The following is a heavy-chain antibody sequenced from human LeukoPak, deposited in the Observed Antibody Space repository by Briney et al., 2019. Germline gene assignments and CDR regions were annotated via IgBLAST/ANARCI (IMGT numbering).Heavy chain of an antibody. CDR2: INQGGSEK. CDR3: AKGAYTPLVISFDI. V-gene: IGHV3-7*05. CDR1: GFAFSSYW. Sequence: PGGSLRLSCAASGFAFSSYWMSWVRQAPGKGLEWVANINQGGSEKYYVDSVKGRFTISRDNAKNSLYLQMNSLRAEDTAVYYCAKGAYTPLVISFDIWGQGTMVTVSS. D-gene: IGHD5-18*01. J-gene: IGHJ3*02.